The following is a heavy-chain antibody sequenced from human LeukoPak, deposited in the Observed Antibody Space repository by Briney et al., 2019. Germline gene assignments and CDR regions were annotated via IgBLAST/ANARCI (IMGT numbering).Heavy chain of an antibody. CDR1: GGSFSHYY. CDR2: IHPSGIT. CDR3: SRGSDESKTGDY. Sequence: KTSETLSLTCAIYGGSFSHYYWSWIRQSPGKGLEWVGEIHPSGITSFNPSLESRVSISKDTSKNQFSLKLTSVTAADTADCSRGSDESKTGDYWGQGTLVTVSS. V-gene: IGHV4-34*01. J-gene: IGHJ4*02. D-gene: IGHD6-25*01.